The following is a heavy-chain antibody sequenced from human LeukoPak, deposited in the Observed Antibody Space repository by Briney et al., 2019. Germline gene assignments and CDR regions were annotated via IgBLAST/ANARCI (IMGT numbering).Heavy chain of an antibody. CDR3: AKDSSVLPSGGYFDY. CDR1: GFTFSSYA. D-gene: IGHD2-2*01. CDR2: TSGSGGST. J-gene: IGHJ4*02. Sequence: GGSLRLSCAASGFTFSSYAMSWVRQAPGKGLEWVSATSGSGGSTYYADSVKGRFTISRDNSKNTLYLQMNSLRAEDTAVYYCAKDSSVLPSGGYFDYWGQGTLVTVSS. V-gene: IGHV3-23*01.